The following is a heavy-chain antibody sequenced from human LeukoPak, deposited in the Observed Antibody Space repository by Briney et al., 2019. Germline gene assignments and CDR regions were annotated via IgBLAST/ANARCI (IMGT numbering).Heavy chain of an antibody. V-gene: IGHV3-15*01. CDR3: NARQYSGTNPHFDY. J-gene: IGHJ4*02. CDR2: IRSKSNGGTA. Sequence: GGSLRLSCEVSEFTFNNAWMTWVRQAPGKGLEWVGRIRSKSNGGTADYATPVKGRFTISRDDSKNSLYLQMNSLKAEDTAVYFCNARQYSGTNPHFDYWGQGTLVTVSS. CDR1: EFTFNNAW. D-gene: IGHD1-26*01.